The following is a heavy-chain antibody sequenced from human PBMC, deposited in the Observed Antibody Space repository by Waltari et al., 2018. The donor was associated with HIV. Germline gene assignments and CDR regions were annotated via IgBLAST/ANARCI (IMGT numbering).Heavy chain of an antibody. CDR2: ISGYNGDT. V-gene: IGHV1-18*01. CDR3: ARDHYYGSSGYYSDY. Sequence: QVHLVQSGAELRKPGASVTVSCKASGYNFTNYGITWVRKAPGQGLEWMGWISGYNGDTKYAQKVRGRVTMTTDTSTSTAYLEMGSLRFDDTAVYYCARDHYYGSSGYYSDYWGQGTLVTVSS. CDR1: GYNFTNYG. D-gene: IGHD3-22*01. J-gene: IGHJ4*02.